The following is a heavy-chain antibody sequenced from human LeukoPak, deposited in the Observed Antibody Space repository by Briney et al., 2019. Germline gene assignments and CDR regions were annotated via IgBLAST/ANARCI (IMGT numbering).Heavy chain of an antibody. CDR2: LSADGVGT. J-gene: IGHJ2*01. CDR1: GFTFSGYD. Sequence: PGGSLRLSCAASGFTFSGYDMSWVRQAPGKGPEWVSSLSADGVGTTYADSVKGRYTVSRDFSANTLYLQMNSLRADDTAIYYCTKVLRTWYFDLWGRGALVAVSS. V-gene: IGHV3-23*01. CDR3: TKVLRTWYFDL.